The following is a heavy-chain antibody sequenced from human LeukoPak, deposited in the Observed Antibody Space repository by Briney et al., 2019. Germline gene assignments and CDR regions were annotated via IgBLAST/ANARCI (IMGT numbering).Heavy chain of an antibody. D-gene: IGHD6-19*01. CDR1: GFTFSNAW. V-gene: IGHV3-15*01. J-gene: IGHJ4*02. CDR2: IKSKTDGGTT. Sequence: GWSLRLSCAASGFTFSNAWMSWVRQAPGKGLEWVGRIKSKTDGGTTDYAAPGKGTFTISRDDSKNTLYLQMNSLKTEDTAVYYCTTDLEAVAGVFDYWGQGTLVTVSS. CDR3: TTDLEAVAGVFDY.